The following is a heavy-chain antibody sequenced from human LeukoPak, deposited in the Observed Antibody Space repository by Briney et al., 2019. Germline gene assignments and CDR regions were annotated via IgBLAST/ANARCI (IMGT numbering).Heavy chain of an antibody. J-gene: IGHJ6*03. V-gene: IGHV1-69*01. D-gene: IGHD3-10*01. CDR2: IIPSFGTA. Sequence: SGKLSCKASGATFSSSAISWVREAPRQGLEGRRGIIPSFGTANYAQRFQGRVTITADESTSTASMELSSLRSEDTAVYYCARDELRFTVVRGNYYYYMDVWGKGTTVTISS. CDR3: ARDELRFTVVRGNYYYYMDV. CDR1: GATFSSSA.